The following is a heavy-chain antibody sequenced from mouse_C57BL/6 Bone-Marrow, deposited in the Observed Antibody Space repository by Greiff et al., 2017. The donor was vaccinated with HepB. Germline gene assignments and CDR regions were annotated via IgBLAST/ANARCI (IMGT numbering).Heavy chain of an antibody. V-gene: IGHV2-2*01. CDR3: ARNRRGFAY. CDR1: GFSLTSYG. J-gene: IGHJ3*01. Sequence: QVQLQQSGPGLVQPSQSLSITCTVSGFSLTSYGVHWVRQSPGKGLEWLGVIWGGGSTDYNAAFISRLSISKDNSKSQVFFKMNSLQADDTAIYYCARNRRGFAYWGQGTLVTVSA. CDR2: IWGGGST.